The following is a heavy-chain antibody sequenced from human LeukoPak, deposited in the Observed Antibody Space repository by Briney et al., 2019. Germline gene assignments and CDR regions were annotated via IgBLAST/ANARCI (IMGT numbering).Heavy chain of an antibody. CDR1: GGSISSYY. D-gene: IGHD3-22*01. V-gene: IGHV4-59*01. CDR3: ARGDYYDSGGYYYRGCYFDY. Sequence: SETLSLTCTVSGGSISSYYWRWIRQPPGKGLEWIGYIYYSGSTNYNPSLKSRVTISVDTSKNQFSLKLSSVTAADTAVYYCARGDYYDSGGYYYRGCYFDYWGQGTLVTVSS. J-gene: IGHJ4*02. CDR2: IYYSGST.